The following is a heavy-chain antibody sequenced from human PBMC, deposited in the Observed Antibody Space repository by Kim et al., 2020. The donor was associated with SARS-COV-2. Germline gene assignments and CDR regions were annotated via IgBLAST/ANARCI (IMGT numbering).Heavy chain of an antibody. CDR2: IYYSGST. V-gene: IGHV4-30-2*01. J-gene: IGHJ4*02. Sequence: SETLSLTCAVSGGSISSGDYSWSWIRQPPGKGLEWIGYIYYSGSTYYNPSLKSRVTISVDRSKNQFSLKLSSVTAADTAVYYCASGVYDILTGYYYFDYWGQGTLVTVSS. CDR3: ASGVYDILTGYYYFDY. CDR1: GGSISSGDYS. D-gene: IGHD3-9*01.